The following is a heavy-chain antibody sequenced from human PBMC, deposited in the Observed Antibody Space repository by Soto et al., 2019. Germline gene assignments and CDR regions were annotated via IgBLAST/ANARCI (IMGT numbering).Heavy chain of an antibody. D-gene: IGHD2-21*02. CDR1: GYAISVHSD. Sequence: SETLYLNRTIAGYAISVHSDWAWLRQAPGKGPEWIASIYHGGTTFYNPSLKRRISISVDTSNNQFSLKLRSVTAEDTAVYYCARVHVMVVAGSTFDYWGHGSLVTVSS. CDR2: IYHGGTT. J-gene: IGHJ4*01. CDR3: ARVHVMVVAGSTFDY. V-gene: IGHV4-38-2*02.